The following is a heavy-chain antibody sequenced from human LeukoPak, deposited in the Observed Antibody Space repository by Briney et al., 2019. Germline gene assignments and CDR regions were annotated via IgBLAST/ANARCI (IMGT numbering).Heavy chain of an antibody. CDR1: GFTFSSYD. D-gene: IGHD6-13*01. J-gene: IGHJ4*02. Sequence: PGGSLRLSCAASGFTFSSYDMSCVRQAPGKGLEWVSFIRSDGGSTLYADSVKGRFTISRDNSKNTLYAEMTSLRAEDTAVYYCATLASGYSSPFDYWGQGTLVTVSS. V-gene: IGHV3-23*01. CDR3: ATLASGYSSPFDY. CDR2: IRSDGGST.